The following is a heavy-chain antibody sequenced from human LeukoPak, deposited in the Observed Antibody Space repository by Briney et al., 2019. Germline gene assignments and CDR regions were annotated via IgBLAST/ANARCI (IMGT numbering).Heavy chain of an antibody. D-gene: IGHD3-22*01. CDR3: ARAYDSSGYYWRIFDY. V-gene: IGHV3-21*01. J-gene: IGHJ4*02. CDR1: GFTFSSCS. CDR2: ISSDSSYV. Sequence: GGSLRLSCAAPGFTFSSCSMSWVRQAPGKGLEWVSSISSDSSYVYYAASMKDRFTISRDNARDSLYLQMNSLRAEDTAVYYCARAYDSSGYYWRIFDYWGQGALVTVSS.